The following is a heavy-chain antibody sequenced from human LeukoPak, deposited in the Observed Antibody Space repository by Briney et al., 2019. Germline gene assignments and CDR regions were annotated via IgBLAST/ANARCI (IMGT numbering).Heavy chain of an antibody. V-gene: IGHV3-23*01. CDR1: GFTFSSYA. Sequence: GGSLRLSCAASGFTFSSYAMSWVRQAPGKGLEWGSAISGSGGSTYYADSVKGRYTISRDNAKNTLYLQMNSLRAEDTAVYYCAKDGVGGTYDFWGQGPLVTVSS. CDR2: ISGSGGST. D-gene: IGHD1-26*01. J-gene: IGHJ4*02. CDR3: AKDGVGGTYDF.